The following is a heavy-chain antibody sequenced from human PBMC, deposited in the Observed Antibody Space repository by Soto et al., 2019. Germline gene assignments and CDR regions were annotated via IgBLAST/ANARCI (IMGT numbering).Heavy chain of an antibody. CDR3: ARESAGRSVFESSGDVAY. V-gene: IGHV1-46*01. Sequence: QVQLVQAGAEVKKPGASVKVSCKASGHFFASYSMHWVRQAPGHGLEWMGMITPRVGSTSHAQKFQGRVTMTRDTSRSPVQLDLSSLMSEDTAIYYCARESAGRSVFESSGDVAYLGQGTLVTVAS. CDR1: GHFFASYS. D-gene: IGHD3-22*01. CDR2: ITPRVGST. J-gene: IGHJ4*02.